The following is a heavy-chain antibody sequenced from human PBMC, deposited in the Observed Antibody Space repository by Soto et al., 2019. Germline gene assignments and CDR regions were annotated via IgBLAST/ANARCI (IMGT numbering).Heavy chain of an antibody. CDR3: ARDTKPYYYDSSGYYRWFDP. Sequence: ASVKVSCKASGGTFSSYAISWVRQAPGQGLEWMGGIIPIFGTANYAQKFQGRVTITADESTSTAYMELSSLRSEDTAVYYCARDTKPYYYDSSGYYRWFDPWG. J-gene: IGHJ5*02. CDR1: GGTFSSYA. CDR2: IIPIFGTA. V-gene: IGHV1-69*13. D-gene: IGHD3-22*01.